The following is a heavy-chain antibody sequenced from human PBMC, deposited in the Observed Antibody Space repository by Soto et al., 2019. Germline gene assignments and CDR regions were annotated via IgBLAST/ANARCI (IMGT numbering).Heavy chain of an antibody. J-gene: IGHJ4*02. CDR2: IWYDGSNK. V-gene: IGHV3-33*01. CDR3: ARDLGYFAWLLYR. D-gene: IGHD3-9*01. CDR1: GFTFSSYG. Sequence: QVQLVESGGGVVQPGRSLRLSCAASGFTFSSYGMHWVRQAPGKGLEWVAVIWYDGSNKYYADSVKCRFTISRDNSKNTLYLQMNSLRAEDTAVYYCARDLGYFAWLLYRWGQGILVTVSS.